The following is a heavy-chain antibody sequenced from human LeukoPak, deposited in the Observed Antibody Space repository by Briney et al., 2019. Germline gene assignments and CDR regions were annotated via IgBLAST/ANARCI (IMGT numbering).Heavy chain of an antibody. CDR2: INPNSGGT. J-gene: IGHJ4*02. CDR1: GYTFTGYY. D-gene: IGHD3-22*01. CDR3: ARGYYYDSSGYDYFDY. V-gene: IGHV1-2*02. Sequence: GASVKVSCKASGYTFTGYYMHWVRQAPGQGLEWKGWINPNSGGTNYAQKFQGRVTMTRDTSISTAYMELSRLRSDDTAVYYCARGYYYDSSGYDYFDYWGQGTLVTVSS.